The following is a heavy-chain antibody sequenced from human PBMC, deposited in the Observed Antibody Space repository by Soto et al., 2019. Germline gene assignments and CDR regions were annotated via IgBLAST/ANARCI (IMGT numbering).Heavy chain of an antibody. CDR2: IYYSGST. V-gene: IGHV4-31*11. D-gene: IGHD6-19*01. CDR1: RGSIISGGYY. CDR3: ARDKYSSGWYYFDY. Sequence: PSGSLSITCAVSRGSIISGGYYWSWIRQHPGKGLEWIGYIYYSGSTYYNPPLKSRVTISVDTSKNTLYLQMNSLRAEDTAVYYCARDKYSSGWYYFDYWGQGTLVTVSS. J-gene: IGHJ4*02.